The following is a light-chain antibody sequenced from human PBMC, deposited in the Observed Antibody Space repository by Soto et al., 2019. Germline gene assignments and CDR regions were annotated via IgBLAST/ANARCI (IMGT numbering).Light chain of an antibody. CDR1: SSEVGGYNY. V-gene: IGLV2-14*01. Sequence: QSALTQPASVSGSPGQSITISCTGTSSEVGGYNYVSWYQQHPGKHPKLMIYDVSNRPSGVSNRFSGSKSGNTASLTISGLQAEDEADYYCSSYTSSSTPVVFGGGTKLTVL. J-gene: IGLJ2*01. CDR3: SSYTSSSTPVV. CDR2: DVS.